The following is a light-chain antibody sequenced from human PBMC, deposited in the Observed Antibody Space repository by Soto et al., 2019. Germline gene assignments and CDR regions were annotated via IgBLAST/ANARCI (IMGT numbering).Light chain of an antibody. CDR3: QQYNNWPLFT. CDR1: QSVSSN. Sequence: EIVMTQSPATLSVSPGERATLSCRASQSVSSNLAWYQQEPGQAPRLLIYGASTRATGIPARFSGSGSGTDFTLTISSLQSEDFAVYYCQQYNNWPLFTFGQGTRLEIK. V-gene: IGKV3-15*01. J-gene: IGKJ5*01. CDR2: GAS.